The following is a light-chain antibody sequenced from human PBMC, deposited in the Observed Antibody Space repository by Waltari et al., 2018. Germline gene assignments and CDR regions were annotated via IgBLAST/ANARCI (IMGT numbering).Light chain of an antibody. CDR1: SNDVGGHNS. CDR2: EVT. Sequence: QSALTQPPSASGSPGQSVTISCTGTSNDVGGHNSVSWYQQHPGKAPKLMIYEVTQRPSGVPDRFSGAKSGNTASLTVSGLQAEDEADYYCNSYAGTNKVVFGEGTKLTVL. CDR3: NSYAGTNKVV. J-gene: IGLJ2*01. V-gene: IGLV2-8*01.